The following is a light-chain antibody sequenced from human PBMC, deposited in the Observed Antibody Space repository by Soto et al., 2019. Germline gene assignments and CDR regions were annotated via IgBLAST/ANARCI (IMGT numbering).Light chain of an antibody. Sequence: DIVMTQSPDSLAVSLGERATINCKSSQSVLYSSNNKNYLAWYQQKPGQPPKLLIYWASTRESGAPDRFSGSGSGTDFTLTISSLQAEDVAVYSCQQYYTTPLMFGQGTKVEIK. J-gene: IGKJ1*01. CDR2: WAS. CDR1: QSVLYSSNNKNY. V-gene: IGKV4-1*01. CDR3: QQYYTTPLM.